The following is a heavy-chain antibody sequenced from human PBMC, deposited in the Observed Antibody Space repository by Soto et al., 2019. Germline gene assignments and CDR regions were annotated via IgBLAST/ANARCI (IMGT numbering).Heavy chain of an antibody. V-gene: IGHV4-31*01. CDR3: ARGDRDGYNPYYFDY. Sequence: QVQLQESGPGLVKPSQTLSLTCTVSGGSISSGGYYWSWIRQHPGKGLEWIGYIYYSGSTYYNPSLKSLVTITEATSKXQFSLKLSSVTAADTAVYYCARGDRDGYNPYYFDYWGQGTLVTVSS. CDR2: IYYSGST. J-gene: IGHJ4*02. D-gene: IGHD5-12*01. CDR1: GGSISSGGYY.